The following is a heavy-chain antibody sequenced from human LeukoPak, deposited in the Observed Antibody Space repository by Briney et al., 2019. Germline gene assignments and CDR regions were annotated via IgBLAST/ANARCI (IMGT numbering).Heavy chain of an antibody. CDR2: IYHSGST. Sequence: KPSETLSLTCTVSGGSISSGGYYWSWIRQPPGKGLEWIGYIYHSGSTYYNPSLKSRVTISVDRSKNQFSLKLSSVTAADTAVYYCARGAPVVVPAAIPRSEYFQHWGQGTLVTVSS. J-gene: IGHJ1*01. V-gene: IGHV4-30-2*01. CDR1: GGSISSGGYY. CDR3: ARGAPVVVPAAIPRSEYFQH. D-gene: IGHD2-2*02.